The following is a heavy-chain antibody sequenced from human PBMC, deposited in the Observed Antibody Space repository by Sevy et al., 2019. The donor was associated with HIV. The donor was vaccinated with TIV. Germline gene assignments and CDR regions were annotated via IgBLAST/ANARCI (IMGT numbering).Heavy chain of an antibody. Sequence: SETLSLTCTVSGGSISSSSYYWGWIRQPPGKGLEWIGSVYYGGSGSTDYNPSLTSRVTISVDTSKNQFSLKLNSVTAADTAVYYCARHAARXSWXDPXGQGTLVTVSS. D-gene: IGHD6-25*01. J-gene: IGHJ5*02. CDR2: VYYGGSGST. CDR3: ARHAARXSWXDP. V-gene: IGHV4-39*01. CDR1: GGSISSSSYY.